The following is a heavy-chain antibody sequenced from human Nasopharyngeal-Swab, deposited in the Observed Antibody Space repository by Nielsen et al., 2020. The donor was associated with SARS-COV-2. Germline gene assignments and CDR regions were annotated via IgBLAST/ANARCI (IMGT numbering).Heavy chain of an antibody. CDR3: VRPEGVATSFKYYFQYGMDV. Sequence: KVSCKASGDSFSTFWIGWVRQMPGKGLEWMGLTYLVDSDTRYSPSFQGQVTISADKSISTAYLQWSSLKASDTAMYYCVRPEGVATSFKYYFQYGMDVWGQGTMVTVPS. D-gene: IGHD5-12*01. CDR2: TYLVDSDT. CDR1: GDSFSTFW. J-gene: IGHJ6*02. V-gene: IGHV5-51*01.